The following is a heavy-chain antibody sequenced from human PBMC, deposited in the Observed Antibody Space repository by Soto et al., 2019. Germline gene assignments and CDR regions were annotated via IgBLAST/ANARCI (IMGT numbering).Heavy chain of an antibody. D-gene: IGHD3-22*01. Sequence: VQLLESGGGLVQPGGSLRLSCAASGFTFSSYAMHWVRQAPGKGLEWVTVISYDGSNKYYADSVKGRFTISRDNSKNTLYLQMNSLRAEDTAVYYCARDFDSSAYYLEYFQHWGQGTLVTVSS. CDR1: GFTFSSYA. CDR3: ARDFDSSAYYLEYFQH. CDR2: ISYDGSNK. J-gene: IGHJ1*01. V-gene: IGHV3-30-3*01.